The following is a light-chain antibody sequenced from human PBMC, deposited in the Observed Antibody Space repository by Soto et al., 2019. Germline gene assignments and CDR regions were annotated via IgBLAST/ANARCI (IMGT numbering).Light chain of an antibody. V-gene: IGKV3-11*01. CDR1: QTVTSDY. Sequence: EIVLTQSPATLSLSPGERATLSCRASQTVTSDYLAWYQQKPGQAPRLLIYGASNRATGIPDRFSGSGSGTDFTLTISSLEPEDFAVYYCHHRGNGITFGQGTRLEIK. J-gene: IGKJ5*01. CDR3: HHRGNGIT. CDR2: GAS.